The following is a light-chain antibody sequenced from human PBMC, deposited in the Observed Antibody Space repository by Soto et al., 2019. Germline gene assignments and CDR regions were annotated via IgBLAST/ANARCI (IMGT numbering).Light chain of an antibody. CDR3: QQYHSWPPRT. CDR2: GAS. J-gene: IGKJ1*01. V-gene: IGKV3D-15*01. Sequence: EIVLTQSPGTLSLSPGERATLSCRASQSVSSNLAWYQQKPGQAPRLLIYGASSRATGIPDRFSGSGSGTDFTLTISSLQSEDFAVYYCQQYHSWPPRTFGQGTKVDIK. CDR1: QSVSSN.